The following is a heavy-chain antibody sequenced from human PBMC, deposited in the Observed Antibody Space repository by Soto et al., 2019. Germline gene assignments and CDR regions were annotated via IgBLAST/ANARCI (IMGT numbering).Heavy chain of an antibody. CDR2: TFYRSKWYN. Sequence: SQTLSLTCAISGDSVSSHSAAWNWIRQSPSRGLEWLGRTFYRSKWYNDYALSVKSRMTIIPDTSKNQFSLQLNSVTPEDAAVYYCARAASKMFGLVPPIDDWGQGTLVTVSS. J-gene: IGHJ4*02. CDR1: GDSVSSHSAA. V-gene: IGHV6-1*01. CDR3: ARAASKMFGLVPPIDD. D-gene: IGHD3-3*01.